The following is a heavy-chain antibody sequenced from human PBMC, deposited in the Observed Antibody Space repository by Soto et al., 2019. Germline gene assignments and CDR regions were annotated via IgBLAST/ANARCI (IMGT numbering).Heavy chain of an antibody. D-gene: IGHD6-6*01. Sequence: ASVKVSCKASGYTFTGYYMHWVRQAPGQGLEWMGWINPNSGGTNYAQKFQGWVTMTRDTSISTAYMELSRLRSDDTAVYYCARGSLRREYSSAGSYYYYGMDVWGQGTTVTVSS. V-gene: IGHV1-2*04. CDR2: INPNSGGT. CDR3: ARGSLRREYSSAGSYYYYGMDV. J-gene: IGHJ6*02. CDR1: GYTFTGYY.